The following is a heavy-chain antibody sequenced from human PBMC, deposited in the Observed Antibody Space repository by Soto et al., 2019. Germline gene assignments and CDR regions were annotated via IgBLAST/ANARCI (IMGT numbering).Heavy chain of an antibody. J-gene: IGHJ4*02. CDR1: GASVSSSSYY. CDR2: IYYSGRT. Sequence: QLQLQESGPGLVKPSETLSLTCTVSGASVSSSSYYWGWIRQPPGKGLEWIGSIYYSGRTYYKPSLKSRVTIFVDTSKKQFSLKLSSVTATETAVYFCARHGSTVTTARFDYWGQGTLVTVSS. CDR3: ARHGSTVTTARFDY. D-gene: IGHD4-4*01. V-gene: IGHV4-39*01.